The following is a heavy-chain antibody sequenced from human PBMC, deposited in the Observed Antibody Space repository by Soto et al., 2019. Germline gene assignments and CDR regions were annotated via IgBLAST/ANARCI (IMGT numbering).Heavy chain of an antibody. V-gene: IGHV3-48*01. J-gene: IGHJ2*01. CDR1: GFTFSSYS. CDR3: ASRICSSTSCLYWYFDL. D-gene: IGHD2-2*01. Sequence: GGSLRLSCAASGFTFSSYSMNLVRQAPGKGLEWVSYISSSSSTIYYADSVKGRFTISRDNAKNSLYLQMNSLRAEDTAVYYCASRICSSTSCLYWYFDLWGRGTLVTVSS. CDR2: ISSSSSTI.